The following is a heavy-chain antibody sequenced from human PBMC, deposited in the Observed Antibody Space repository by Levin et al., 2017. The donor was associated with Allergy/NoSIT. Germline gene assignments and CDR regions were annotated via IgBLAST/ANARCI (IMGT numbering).Heavy chain of an antibody. Sequence: GASVKVSCKASGGTFSSYAISWVRQAPGQGLEWMGGIIPIFGTANYAQKFQGRVTITADESTSTAYMELSSLRSEDTAVYYCARDSSGRDYFDYWGQGTLVTVSS. CDR1: GGTFSSYA. CDR3: ARDSSGRDYFDY. V-gene: IGHV1-69*13. J-gene: IGHJ4*02. CDR2: IIPIFGTA. D-gene: IGHD3-22*01.